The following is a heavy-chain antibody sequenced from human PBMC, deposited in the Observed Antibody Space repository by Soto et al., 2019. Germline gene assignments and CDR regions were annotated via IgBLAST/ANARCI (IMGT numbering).Heavy chain of an antibody. J-gene: IGHJ4*02. CDR3: VRHVGETYFDY. D-gene: IGHD2-21*01. V-gene: IGHV3-73*01. CDR1: GFIFSDSA. CDR2: IRSKANDYAT. Sequence: EVQLVESGGGLVQPGGSLKLSCAASGFIFSDSAIQWVRQASGKGLEWVGRIRSKANDYATAYAASVKGRFTISRDDLKNTAYLQMNSLKTEDTAVYYCVRHVGETYFDYWGQGTLFTVSS.